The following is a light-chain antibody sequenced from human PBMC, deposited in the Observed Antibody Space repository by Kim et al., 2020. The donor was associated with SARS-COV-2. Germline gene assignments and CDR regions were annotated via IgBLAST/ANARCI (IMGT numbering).Light chain of an antibody. Sequence: AAVGDRVTSTDRASHAISNSLAWYQQKPGKVPKVLIDATSTLQSGVQSQFRGSGSGTDFTLTISGLQAEDVATYYCQKYNSALETFGQGTKVEIK. J-gene: IGKJ1*01. V-gene: IGKV1-27*01. CDR2: ATS. CDR1: HAISNS. CDR3: QKYNSALET.